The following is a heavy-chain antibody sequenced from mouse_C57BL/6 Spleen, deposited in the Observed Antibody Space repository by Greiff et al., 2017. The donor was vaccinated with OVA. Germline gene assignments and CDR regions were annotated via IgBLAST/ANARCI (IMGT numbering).Heavy chain of an antibody. CDR1: GYTFTSYC. J-gene: IGHJ1*03. CDR3: ARSHTVDWYFDV. CDR2: INPSSGYT. Sequence: VQLKQSGAELAKPGASVKLSCKASGYTFTSYCLHWVKQRPGQGLEWIGYINPSSGYTKYNQKFKDKAKVTADKSSSTAYMQLSSLTYEDSAVYYCARSHTVDWYFDVWGTGTTVTVSS. D-gene: IGHD1-1*01. V-gene: IGHV1-7*01.